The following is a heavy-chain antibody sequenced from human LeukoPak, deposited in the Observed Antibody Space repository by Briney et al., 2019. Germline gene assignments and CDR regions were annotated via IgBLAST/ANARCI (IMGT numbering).Heavy chain of an antibody. CDR3: ARKVYLYNWFDP. CDR2: INPNSGGT. Sequence: ASVKVSCKASGYTFTGYYMHWVRQAPGQGLEWMGWINPNSGGTNYAQKFQGRVTMTRDTSISTAYMELSSLRSEDTAVYYCARKVYLYNWFDPWGQGTLVTVSS. D-gene: IGHD2-8*01. J-gene: IGHJ5*02. CDR1: GYTFTGYY. V-gene: IGHV1-2*02.